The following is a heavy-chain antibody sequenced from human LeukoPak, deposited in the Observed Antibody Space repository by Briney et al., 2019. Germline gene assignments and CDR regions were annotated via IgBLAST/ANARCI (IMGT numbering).Heavy chain of an antibody. D-gene: IGHD6-19*01. J-gene: IGHJ4*02. CDR1: GGSISSNNYS. CDR2: IYYTGST. CDR3: ARESSGWYFDY. Sequence: PSETLSLTCTVSGGSISSNNYSWGWIRQPPGKGLEWIGSIYYTGSTYYIPSLKSRVTISGDTSKNQLSLKLRFVTAADTAVYYCARESSGWYFDYWGQGALVTVSS. V-gene: IGHV4-39*07.